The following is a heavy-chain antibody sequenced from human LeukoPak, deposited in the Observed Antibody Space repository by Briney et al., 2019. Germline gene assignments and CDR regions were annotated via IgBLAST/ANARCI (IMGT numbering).Heavy chain of an antibody. CDR2: IKSDGSST. Sequence: GGSLTPPSAASGFTFSSSWMHWARKPPGKGLVWVSLIKSDGSSTRYTDSASGGFTISRDKAKSTLYLRMYSLRAEDTAVYFCARDLGYSGYGLAYWGEGSLVTVSS. D-gene: IGHD5-12*01. CDR3: ARDLGYSGYGLAY. CDR1: GFTFSSSW. V-gene: IGHV3-74*01. J-gene: IGHJ4*02.